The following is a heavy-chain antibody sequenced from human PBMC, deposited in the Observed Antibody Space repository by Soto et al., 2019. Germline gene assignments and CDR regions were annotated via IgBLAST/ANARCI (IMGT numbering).Heavy chain of an antibody. CDR2: IYYSGST. D-gene: IGHD6-13*01. CDR3: ARTGIAAAGTKKQRNYYYYMDV. V-gene: IGHV4-59*01. Sequence: SETLSLTCTVSGGSISSYYWSWIRQPPGKGLEWIGYIYYSGSTNYNPSLKSRVTISVDTSKNQFSLKLSSVTAADTAVYYCARTGIAAAGTKKQRNYYYYMDVWGKGTTVTVSS. J-gene: IGHJ6*03. CDR1: GGSISSYY.